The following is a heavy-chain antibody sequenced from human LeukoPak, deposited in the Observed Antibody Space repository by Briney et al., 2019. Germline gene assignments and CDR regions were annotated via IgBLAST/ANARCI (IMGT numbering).Heavy chain of an antibody. J-gene: IGHJ3*02. D-gene: IGHD5-12*01. V-gene: IGHV4-61*02. CDR2: TYTSGST. Sequence: PSQTLSLTCTASGGSISSGSYYWSWIRQPAGKGLEWIGRTYTSGSTNYNPSLKSRVTISVDTSKNQFSLKLSSVTAADTAVYYCARGGYGDAFDIWGQGTMVTVSS. CDR1: GGSISSGSYY. CDR3: ARGGYGDAFDI.